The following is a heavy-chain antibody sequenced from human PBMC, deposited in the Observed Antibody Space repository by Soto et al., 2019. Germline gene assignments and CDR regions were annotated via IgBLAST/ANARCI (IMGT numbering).Heavy chain of an antibody. CDR3: ARDYGGSYYYYGMDV. CDR1: GYTFTSYD. J-gene: IGHJ6*02. D-gene: IGHD4-17*01. Sequence: ASVKVSCKASGYTFTSYDMHWVRQAPGQGLEWMGWIHPNTGGTNYAQKFQGWVTMTRDTSISTAYMELSRLRSDDTAVYYCARDYGGSYYYYGMDVWGQGTTVTVSS. V-gene: IGHV1-2*04. CDR2: IHPNTGGT.